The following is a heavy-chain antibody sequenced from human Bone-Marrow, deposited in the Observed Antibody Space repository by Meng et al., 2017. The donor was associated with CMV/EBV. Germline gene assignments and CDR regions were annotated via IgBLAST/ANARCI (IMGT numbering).Heavy chain of an antibody. V-gene: IGHV4-59*01. CDR2: ISWSGST. D-gene: IGHD3-9*01. Sequence: SETLALTCIVSGDSIISYYWSWIRQPPGKRLEWIGAISWSGSTNHNPSLKSRVTMSVDTDKNQFSLKLSSVTAADTAVYYCAREGRILEAFYMWGQGTVVTVSS. CDR1: GDSIISYY. J-gene: IGHJ3*02. CDR3: AREGRILEAFYM.